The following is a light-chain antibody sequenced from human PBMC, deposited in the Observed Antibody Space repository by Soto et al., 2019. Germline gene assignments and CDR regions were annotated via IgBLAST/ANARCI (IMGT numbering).Light chain of an antibody. J-gene: IGKJ3*01. Sequence: DIQLTQSPSFLSASVGDRVTITCRASQGISSYLAWYQQKPGKAPKLLIYAASTLQSGVPSRFSGSGSGTEFTLTCSSLQPEDFATYYCQQLNSYPLTFGPGTKVDIK. V-gene: IGKV1-9*01. CDR2: AAS. CDR3: QQLNSYPLT. CDR1: QGISSY.